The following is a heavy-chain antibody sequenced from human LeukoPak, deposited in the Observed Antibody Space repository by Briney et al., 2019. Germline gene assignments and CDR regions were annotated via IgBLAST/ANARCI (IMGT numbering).Heavy chain of an antibody. CDR2: ITGTGHIT. Sequence: GGSLRLSCAVSGFTLSSYGMSWVRHAPGGGLEWVSAITGTGHITYYADSVKGRFTISRDNSKNTLYLQMNSLRAEDTALYYCARDRLGAMLFFDSWGQGTLVTVSS. J-gene: IGHJ4*02. CDR3: ARDRLGAMLFFDS. CDR1: GFTLSSYG. D-gene: IGHD3-16*01. V-gene: IGHV3-23*01.